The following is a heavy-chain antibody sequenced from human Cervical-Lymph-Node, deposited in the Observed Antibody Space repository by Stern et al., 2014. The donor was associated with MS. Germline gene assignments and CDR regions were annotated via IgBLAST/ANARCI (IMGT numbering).Heavy chain of an antibody. CDR1: GYTFTTYA. CDR2: INAANGNT. V-gene: IGHV1-3*01. J-gene: IGHJ6*02. D-gene: IGHD3-22*01. CDR3: ARDPHYYDSTGYCMDV. Sequence: QVQLVQSGAEVKKPGASVKVSCKASGYTFTTYAIHWVRQAAGQSLEWMGLINAANGNTRYSHKFQDRVTITRDTSTSTAYMELSSLRSEDTAVYYCARDPHYYDSTGYCMDVWGQGTTVTVSS.